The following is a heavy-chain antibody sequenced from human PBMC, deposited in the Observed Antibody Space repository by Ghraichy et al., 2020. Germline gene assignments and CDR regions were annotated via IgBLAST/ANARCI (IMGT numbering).Heavy chain of an antibody. CDR1: GFTFSSYW. Sequence: LSLTCAASGFTFSSYWMSWVRQAPGKGLEWVANIKQDGSEKYYVDSVKGRFTISRDNAKNSLYLQMNSLRAEDTAVYYCARLFASSWYDAIGYYFDYWGQGTLVTVSS. CDR2: IKQDGSEK. V-gene: IGHV3-7*03. J-gene: IGHJ4*02. D-gene: IGHD6-13*01. CDR3: ARLFASSWYDAIGYYFDY.